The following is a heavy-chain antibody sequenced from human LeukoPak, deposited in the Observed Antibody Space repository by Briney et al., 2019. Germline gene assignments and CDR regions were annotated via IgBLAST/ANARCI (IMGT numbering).Heavy chain of an antibody. J-gene: IGHJ3*01. CDR1: GFTFSSYS. CDR2: ISSSSSTI. CDR3: AKEAGLFDV. Sequence: GGSLRLSCAASGFTFSSYSMNWVRQAPGKELEWVSYISSSSSTIYYADSVKGRFIISRDNSKKILYLQMNSLRAEDTAMYYCAKEAGLFDVWGQGTMVTVSS. V-gene: IGHV3-48*01.